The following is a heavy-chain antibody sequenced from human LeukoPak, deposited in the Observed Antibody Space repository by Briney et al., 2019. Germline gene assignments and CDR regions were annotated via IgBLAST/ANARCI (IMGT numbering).Heavy chain of an antibody. J-gene: IGHJ3*02. Sequence: ASVKVSCKASGGTFSSYAISWVRQAPGQGLEWIGWIIVGSGATNYAQSLQGRFTITRDMSTNTAYMELSSLGSEDSAVYYCAAELYGVYTDCCTFHIWGQGTMVTVSS. CDR2: IIVGSGAT. V-gene: IGHV1-58*02. D-gene: IGHD4-17*01. CDR1: GGTFSSYA. CDR3: AAELYGVYTDCCTFHI.